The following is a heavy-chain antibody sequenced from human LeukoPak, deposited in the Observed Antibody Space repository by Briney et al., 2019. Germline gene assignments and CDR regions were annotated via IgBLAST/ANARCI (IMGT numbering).Heavy chain of an antibody. Sequence: QPGGSLGLSCEAPGFTFSTYGMSWVRQAPGKGLEWVSGISGSGGSTYYADSVKGRFTISRDNSKNTLYLQMNSLRAEDSAIYFCANDDKRRDAFDIWGQGTMVTVSS. CDR3: ANDDKRRDAFDI. J-gene: IGHJ3*02. V-gene: IGHV3-23*01. CDR1: GFTFSTYG. CDR2: ISGSGGST. D-gene: IGHD6-25*01.